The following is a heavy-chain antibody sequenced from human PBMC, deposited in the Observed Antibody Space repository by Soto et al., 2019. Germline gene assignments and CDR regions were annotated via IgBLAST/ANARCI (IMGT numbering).Heavy chain of an antibody. CDR3: ARWVEVSLDYFDS. CDR1: GGSISNGYYY. V-gene: IGHV4-31*03. Sequence: SETLSLTCTVSGGSISNGYYYWSWVRQNPGKGLEWIGHIYHSGRPYYNPSLKSRVSISIDTSKNQFSLHLSSVTAADTAVYYCARWVEVSLDYFDSWGQGNPVTVSS. J-gene: IGHJ4*02. CDR2: IYHSGRP. D-gene: IGHD2-15*01.